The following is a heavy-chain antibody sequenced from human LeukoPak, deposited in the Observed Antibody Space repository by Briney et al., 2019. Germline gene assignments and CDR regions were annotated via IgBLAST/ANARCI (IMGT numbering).Heavy chain of an antibody. J-gene: IGHJ4*02. V-gene: IGHV3-7*01. CDR2: LNQDADRE. CDR3: ARATTASARDH. Sequence: GVSLRLSCAASGFNFRAYWMSWARQAPGKGLEWVASLNQDADREYYVDSVKGRFTISRDNAKNSLYLQMDSLRVEDTAVYYCARATTASARDHWGQGTLVTVSS. CDR1: GFNFRAYW. D-gene: IGHD1-14*01.